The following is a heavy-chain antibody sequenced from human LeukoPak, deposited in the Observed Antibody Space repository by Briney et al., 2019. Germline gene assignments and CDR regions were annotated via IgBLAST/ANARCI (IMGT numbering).Heavy chain of an antibody. V-gene: IGHV1-18*01. J-gene: IGHJ3*02. CDR3: ARDHREYYYDSNGYFQHRRGDAFDI. D-gene: IGHD3-22*01. CDR2: ISAYNGNT. Sequence: ASVKVSCKASGYTFTSYGISWVRQAPGQGLEWMGWISAYNGNTNYAQKLQGRVTMTTDTSTSTAYMELRSLRSDDTAVYYCARDHREYYYDSNGYFQHRRGDAFDIWGQGTMVTVSS. CDR1: GYTFTSYG.